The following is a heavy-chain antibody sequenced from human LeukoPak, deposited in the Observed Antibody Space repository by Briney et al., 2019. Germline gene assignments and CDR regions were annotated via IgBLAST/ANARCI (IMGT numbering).Heavy chain of an antibody. CDR2: IKQDGSEK. D-gene: IGHD2/OR15-2a*01. J-gene: IGHJ4*02. Sequence: GGSLRLSCAASGFTFSSYSMNWVRQAPGKGLEWVANIKQDGSEKYYVDSVKGRFTISRDNAKNSLYLQMNSLRAEDTAVYYCARFTSCFDYWGQGALVTVSS. CDR1: GFTFSSYS. CDR3: ARFTSCFDY. V-gene: IGHV3-7*01.